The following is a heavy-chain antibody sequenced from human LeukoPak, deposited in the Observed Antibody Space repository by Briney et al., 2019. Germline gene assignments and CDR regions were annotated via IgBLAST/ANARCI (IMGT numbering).Heavy chain of an antibody. CDR2: IYYSGST. V-gene: IGHV4-39*07. Sequence: SETLSPTCTVSGGSISSSSYYWGWIRQPPGKGLEWIGSIYYSGSTYYNPSLKSRVTISVDTSKNQFSLKLSSVTAADTAVYYCARGSGYSSSWYGYYFDYWGQGTLVTVSS. CDR1: GGSISSSSYY. D-gene: IGHD6-13*01. CDR3: ARGSGYSSSWYGYYFDY. J-gene: IGHJ4*02.